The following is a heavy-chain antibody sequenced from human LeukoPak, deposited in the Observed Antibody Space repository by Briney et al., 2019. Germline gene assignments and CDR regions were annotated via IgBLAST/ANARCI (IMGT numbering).Heavy chain of an antibody. D-gene: IGHD2/OR15-2a*01. CDR3: ARDFYGDDGHPPFDY. CDR1: GVSISNYY. Sequence: SETLSLTCSVSGVSISNYYWTWVRQPAGKGLEWVGRIYASGSTNYNPSLKSRGTISMDKSKNHFSLNLKSVTAADTGFYYCARDFYGDDGHPPFDYWGQGIQVTVSS. J-gene: IGHJ4*02. CDR2: IYASGST. V-gene: IGHV4-4*07.